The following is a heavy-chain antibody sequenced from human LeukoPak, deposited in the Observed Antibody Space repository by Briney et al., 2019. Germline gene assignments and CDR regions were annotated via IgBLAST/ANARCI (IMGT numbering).Heavy chain of an antibody. CDR2: IRYDGSNK. Sequence: GGSLRLSCAASGFTFSSYGMHWVRQAPGKGLEWVPFIRYDGSNKYYAESVKGRFTISRDNSKNTLYLQMNSLRAEDTAVYYCAKVEGRYYYYYMDVWGKGTTVTVSS. J-gene: IGHJ6*03. V-gene: IGHV3-30*02. CDR3: AKVEGRYYYYYMDV. CDR1: GFTFSSYG. D-gene: IGHD5-24*01.